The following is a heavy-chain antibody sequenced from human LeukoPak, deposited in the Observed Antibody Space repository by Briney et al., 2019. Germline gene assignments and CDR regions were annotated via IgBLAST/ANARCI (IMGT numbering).Heavy chain of an antibody. CDR3: AREGIYGDY. CDR2: IYTSGST. D-gene: IGHD2/OR15-2a*01. V-gene: IGHV4-61*02. Sequence: PSQTLSLTCTVSGGSISSGSYYWSWIRQPAGKGLEWIGRIYTSGSTNYNPSLKSRVTISVDTSKNQFSLKLSSVTAADTAVYYCAREGIYGDYWGQGTLVTVSS. CDR1: GGSISSGSYY. J-gene: IGHJ4*02.